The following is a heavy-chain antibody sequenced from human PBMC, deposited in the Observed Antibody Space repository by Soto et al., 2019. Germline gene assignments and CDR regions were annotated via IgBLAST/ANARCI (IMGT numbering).Heavy chain of an antibody. D-gene: IGHD2-2*01. CDR1: GGTFSSYA. CDR2: IIPIFGTA. CDR3: ARETRGVVPEYYYYYGMDV. J-gene: IGHJ6*02. V-gene: IGHV1-69*06. Sequence: SVKVSCKASGGTFSSYAISWLRQSPGQGLEWMGGIIPIFGTANYAQKFQGRVTITADKSTSTAYMELSSLRSEDTAVYYCARETRGVVPEYYYYYGMDVWGQGTTVTVSS.